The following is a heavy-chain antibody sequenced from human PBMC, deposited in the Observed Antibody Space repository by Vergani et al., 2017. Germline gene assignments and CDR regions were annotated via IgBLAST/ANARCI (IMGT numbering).Heavy chain of an antibody. J-gene: IGHJ3*02. CDR1: GGTFSRHT. D-gene: IGHD5-24*01. V-gene: IGHV1-69*08. CDR3: ARDKGDGYTDALDI. Sequence: QVQLVQSGAEVKKPGSSVKVSCKASGGTFSRHTISWVRQAPGQGLEWMGRIIPILGIVNYAQKFQGRVTVNADKSTSTAYMELSSLRSEDTAVYYCARDKGDGYTDALDIWGKGTMVTVSA. CDR2: IIPILGIV.